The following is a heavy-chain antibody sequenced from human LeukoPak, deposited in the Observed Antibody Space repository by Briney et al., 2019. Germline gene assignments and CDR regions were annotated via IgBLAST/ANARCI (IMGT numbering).Heavy chain of an antibody. CDR3: ARDQEHCSGTSCYPYWYDS. CDR2: MFYSGNT. CDR1: GASITSCH. D-gene: IGHD2-2*01. Sequence: SETLSLTCTVSGASITSCHWSWIRQPAGKGLEWIGRMFYSGNTDYDPSLKSRLTMSIDTSKNQFSLKLSSVTAADTAVYFCARDQEHCSGTSCYPYWYDSWGQGTLVTVSS. V-gene: IGHV4-4*07. J-gene: IGHJ5*01.